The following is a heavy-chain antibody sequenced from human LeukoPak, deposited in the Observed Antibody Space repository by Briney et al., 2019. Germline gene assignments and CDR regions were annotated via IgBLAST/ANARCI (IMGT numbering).Heavy chain of an antibody. J-gene: IGHJ4*02. Sequence: GGSLRLSCATSGFTFSNAWMNWVRQAPGKGLEWVGRIRSNSDGGTIDYAAPVKGRFTLSRDDSKTTLYLQMNSLRAEDTAVYYCAKLGCTNGVCYHFDYWGQGTLVTVSS. CDR3: AKLGCTNGVCYHFDY. CDR1: GFTFSNAW. D-gene: IGHD2-8*01. CDR2: IRSNSDGGTI. V-gene: IGHV3-15*07.